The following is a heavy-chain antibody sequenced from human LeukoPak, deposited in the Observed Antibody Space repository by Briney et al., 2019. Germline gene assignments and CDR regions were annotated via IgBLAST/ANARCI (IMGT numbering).Heavy chain of an antibody. CDR1: GFTFDDYA. D-gene: IGHD3-10*01. CDR3: AKDMAAYYYASGNIDY. CDR2: ISWDGGST. V-gene: IGHV3-43D*03. Sequence: GGSLRLSCAASGFTFDDYAMHWVRQAPGKGLEWVSLISWDGGSTYYADSVKGRFTISRDNSKNSLYLQMNSLRAEDTALYYCAKDMAAYYYASGNIDYWGQGTLVTVSS. J-gene: IGHJ4*02.